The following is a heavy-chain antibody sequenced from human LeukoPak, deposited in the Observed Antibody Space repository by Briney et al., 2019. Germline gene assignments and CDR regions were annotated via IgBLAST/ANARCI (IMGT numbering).Heavy chain of an antibody. CDR3: VRDNYYGMDV. J-gene: IGHJ6*02. Sequence: PGGSLRLSCAASGFTFSSYGMHWVRQAPGKGLEWVAVIWYDGSNEYYADSVKGRFTISRDNAKNTLYLQMNSLRSEDTALYYCVRDNYYGMDVWGQGTTVTVSS. CDR2: IWYDGSNE. CDR1: GFTFSSYG. V-gene: IGHV3-33*01.